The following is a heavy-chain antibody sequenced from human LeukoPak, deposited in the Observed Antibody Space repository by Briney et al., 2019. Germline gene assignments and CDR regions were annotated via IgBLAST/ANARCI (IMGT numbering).Heavy chain of an antibody. CDR3: ARDPFLEWLFDY. CDR2: IYYSGST. Sequence: SETLSFTCTVSGGSISSSSYYWGWIRQPPGKGLEWIGSIYYSGSTYYTPSLKTRVTISVDTSNNQFSLKLSSVTAADTAVYYCARDPFLEWLFDYCGQGTLATVSS. CDR1: GGSISSSSYY. D-gene: IGHD3-3*02. J-gene: IGHJ4*02. V-gene: IGHV4-39*07.